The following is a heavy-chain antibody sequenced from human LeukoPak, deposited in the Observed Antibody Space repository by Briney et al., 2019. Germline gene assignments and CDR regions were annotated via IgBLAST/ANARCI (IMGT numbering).Heavy chain of an antibody. D-gene: IGHD3-22*01. V-gene: IGHV5-51*01. CDR1: GYSFTNYW. CDR3: ARLYGSGTYYPYYFDY. J-gene: IGHJ4*02. Sequence: GEPLKISCKGSGYSFTNYWIGWVRQMPGKGLEWMGIIYPGDSDTRYSPSFQGQVTISADKSISTAYLQWSSLKASDTAMYYCARLYGSGTYYPYYFDYWGQGTLVTVSS. CDR2: IYPGDSDT.